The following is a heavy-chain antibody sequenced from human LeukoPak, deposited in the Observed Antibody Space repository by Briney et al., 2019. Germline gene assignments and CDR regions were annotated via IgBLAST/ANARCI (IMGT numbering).Heavy chain of an antibody. J-gene: IGHJ4*02. D-gene: IGHD3-3*01. CDR2: ISGSGGST. CDR1: GFTFSSYA. CDR3: AKDWVTIFGVVKDSIGIDY. V-gene: IGHV3-23*01. Sequence: GGSLRLSCAASGFTFSSYAMSWVRQAPGKGLEWVSAISGSGGSTYYADSVKGRFTISRDNSKNTLYLQMKSLRAEDTAVYYCAKDWVTIFGVVKDSIGIDYWGQGTLVTVSS.